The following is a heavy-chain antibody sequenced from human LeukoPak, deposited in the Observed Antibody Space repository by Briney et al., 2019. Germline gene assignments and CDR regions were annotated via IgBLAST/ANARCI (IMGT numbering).Heavy chain of an antibody. D-gene: IGHD6-13*01. J-gene: IGHJ4*02. CDR1: GDSISYYY. CDR2: ISTSGTT. CDR3: ARDVVAAAGTWDY. V-gene: IGHV4-4*07. Sequence: SETLSLTCTVSGDSISYYYWSWIRQPAGKGLEWIGRISTSGTTNYNPSLKSRVTMSVDTSKNQFSLKLSSGTAADTAVYSCARDVVAAAGTWDYWAQGTLVTVSS.